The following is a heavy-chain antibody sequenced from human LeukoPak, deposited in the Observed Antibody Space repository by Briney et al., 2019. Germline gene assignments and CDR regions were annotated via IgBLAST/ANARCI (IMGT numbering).Heavy chain of an antibody. V-gene: IGHV3-48*02. D-gene: IGHD6-13*01. CDR1: GFTFSTYS. Sequence: GGSLRLSCAASGFTFSTYSINWVRQAPGKGLEWVSYISSSSSTIFYADSVKGRFTISRDNAKNTLYLQMNSLRDEDAAMYYCARGRSAAGPLHYCDYWGQGALVTVSS. J-gene: IGHJ4*02. CDR3: ARGRSAAGPLHYCDY. CDR2: ISSSSSTI.